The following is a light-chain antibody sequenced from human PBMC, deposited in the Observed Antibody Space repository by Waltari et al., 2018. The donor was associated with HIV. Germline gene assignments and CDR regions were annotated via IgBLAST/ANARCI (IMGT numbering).Light chain of an antibody. CDR3: QAWDGSAVV. Sequence: SYELTQPPSVSVSPGQTASITCSGDKLGDKYACWYQQKPGQSPVLVIDECSKGRVGSPWRFAGSNSGNPATRTGSGTQAVGEADYYWQAWDGSAVVFGGGTKLTVL. CDR2: ECS. V-gene: IGLV3-1*01. J-gene: IGLJ2*01. CDR1: KLGDKY.